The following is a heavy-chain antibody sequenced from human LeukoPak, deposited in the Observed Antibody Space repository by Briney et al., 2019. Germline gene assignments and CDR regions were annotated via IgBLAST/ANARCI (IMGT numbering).Heavy chain of an antibody. CDR3: AREDRGGFGEPIDY. V-gene: IGHV3-21*04. J-gene: IGHJ4*02. CDR1: GFTFSNSA. CDR2: INDVSSHI. Sequence: GGSLRLSCAASGFTFSNSAMNWVRQAPGKGLEWVSSINDVSSHIYYADSVKGRFTISRNNANNSVSLQMNNLRAEDTAVYYCAREDRGGFGEPIDYWGQGTLVTVSS. D-gene: IGHD3-10*01.